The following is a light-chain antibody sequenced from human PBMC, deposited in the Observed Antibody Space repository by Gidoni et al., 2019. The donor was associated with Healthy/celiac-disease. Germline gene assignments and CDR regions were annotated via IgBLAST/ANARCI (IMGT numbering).Light chain of an antibody. CDR1: QGISSY. CDR2: AAS. J-gene: IGKJ3*01. Sequence: IQLTQSPSSLSASVGDRVTITCRASQGISSYLAWYQQKPGKAPKLLIYAASTLQSGVPSRFSGSGSGTDFTLTISSLQPEDFATYYCQQLTLFTFGPXTKVDIK. CDR3: QQLTLFT. V-gene: IGKV1-9*01.